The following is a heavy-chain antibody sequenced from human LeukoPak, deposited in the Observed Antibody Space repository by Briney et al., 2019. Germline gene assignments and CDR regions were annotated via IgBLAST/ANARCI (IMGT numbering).Heavy chain of an antibody. Sequence: GGSLRLSCAGSGFIFNNYAMHWVRQPPGKGLEWVSGISWNSGSIDYADSVKGRFTISRDNAKNTLYLQMNSLRAEDTAVYYCAKDDGYCSGGSCYRAEYFQHWGQGTLVTVSS. D-gene: IGHD2-15*01. V-gene: IGHV3-9*01. J-gene: IGHJ1*01. CDR3: AKDDGYCSGGSCYRAEYFQH. CDR2: ISWNSGSI. CDR1: GFIFNNYA.